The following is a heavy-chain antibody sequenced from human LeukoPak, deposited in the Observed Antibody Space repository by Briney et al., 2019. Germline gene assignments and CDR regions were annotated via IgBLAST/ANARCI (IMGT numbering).Heavy chain of an antibody. J-gene: IGHJ5*02. V-gene: IGHV4-59*01. CDR3: ARAFLWFGEPWFDP. Sequence: SETLSLTCAVYGGSFSGYYWSWIRQPPGKGLEWIGYIYYSGSTNYNPSLKSRVTISVDTSKNQFSLKLSSVTAADTAVYYCARAFLWFGEPWFDPWGQGTLVTVSS. D-gene: IGHD3-10*01. CDR1: GGSFSGYY. CDR2: IYYSGST.